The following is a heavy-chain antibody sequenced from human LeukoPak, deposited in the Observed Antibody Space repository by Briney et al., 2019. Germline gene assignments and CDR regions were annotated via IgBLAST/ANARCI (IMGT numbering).Heavy chain of an antibody. CDR3: ARSLTMIVVYDY. CDR2: IYHSGST. D-gene: IGHD3-22*01. CDR1: GYSISSGYY. V-gene: IGHV4-38-2*01. Sequence: SETLSLTCAVSGYSISSGYYWGWIRQPAGNGLEWIGSIYHSGSTYYNPSLKSRVTISVDTSKNQFSLKVSSVTAADTAVYYCARSLTMIVVYDYWGQGTLVTVSS. J-gene: IGHJ4*02.